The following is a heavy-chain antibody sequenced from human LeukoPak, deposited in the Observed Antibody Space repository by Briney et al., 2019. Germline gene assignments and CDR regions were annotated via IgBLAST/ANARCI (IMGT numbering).Heavy chain of an antibody. J-gene: IGHJ4*02. CDR2: INAGNGDT. D-gene: IGHD2-21*02. CDR1: GYTFTKYA. Sequence: ASVKVSCKASGYTFTKYAVHWVRQAPGQRPEWMGWINAGNGDTKYSQNFQDRVTITRDTSANTAYMELSSLTSEDTALYYCARDDCGGTCYPGGYWGQGTLVTVSS. CDR3: ARDDCGGTCYPGGY. V-gene: IGHV1-3*01.